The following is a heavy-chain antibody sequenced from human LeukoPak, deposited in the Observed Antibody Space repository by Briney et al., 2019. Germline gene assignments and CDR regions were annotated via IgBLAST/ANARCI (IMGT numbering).Heavy chain of an antibody. J-gene: IGHJ4*02. V-gene: IGHV1-18*01. CDR3: ARVQGSSGRYIFDY. Sequence: NPQGRVTMTTDTSTSTAYMELRSLRSDDTAVYYCARVQGSSGRYIFDYWGQGTLVTVSS. D-gene: IGHD6-19*01.